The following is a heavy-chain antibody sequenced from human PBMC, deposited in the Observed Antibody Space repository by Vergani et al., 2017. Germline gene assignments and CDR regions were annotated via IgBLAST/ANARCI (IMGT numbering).Heavy chain of an antibody. J-gene: IGHJ1*01. CDR3: ASGVPGYQLATQYFQH. CDR1: GFTFGSYS. D-gene: IGHD2-2*01. V-gene: IGHV3-21*01. CDR2: ISSSSSYR. Sequence: EVQLVESGGGLVKPGGSLRLSCVASGFTFGSYSMNWVRLAPGKGLEWVSFISSSSSYRYYADSVKGRFTISRDNGEYSLLLQMNSLRPEDTAVYYCASGVPGYQLATQYFQHWGQGTLVTVSS.